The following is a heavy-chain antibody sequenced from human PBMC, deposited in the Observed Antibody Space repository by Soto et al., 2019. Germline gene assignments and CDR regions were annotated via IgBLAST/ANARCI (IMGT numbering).Heavy chain of an antibody. CDR1: GFTFSDYS. CDR2: ISSSSSTI. J-gene: IGHJ4*01. D-gene: IGHD3-10*01. Sequence: EVQLVESGGGLVQPGGSLRLSCAASGFTFSDYSMDWVRQAPGKGLEWVSYISSSSSTIYYADSVKGRFTISRDNAKNSLYLQMNRLRDDATSVYYCARDAGSWGYWGHGTLVNVSS. CDR3: ARDAGSWGY. V-gene: IGHV3-48*02.